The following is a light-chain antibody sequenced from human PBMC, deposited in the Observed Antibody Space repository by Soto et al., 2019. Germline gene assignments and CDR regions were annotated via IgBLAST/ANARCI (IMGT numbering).Light chain of an antibody. Sequence: EIVLTQSPATLSLSPGERATLSCRASQSVSSYLAWYQQKPGQAPRLLIYDASTWATGIPARFSGSGSGTDFSLTLSSLEPEDVAVYDCQQRSNWAIPFGQGTRLEIK. CDR2: DAS. V-gene: IGKV3-11*01. CDR1: QSVSSY. J-gene: IGKJ5*01. CDR3: QQRSNWAIP.